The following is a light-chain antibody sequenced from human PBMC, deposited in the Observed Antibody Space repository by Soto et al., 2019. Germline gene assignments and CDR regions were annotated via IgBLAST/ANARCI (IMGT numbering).Light chain of an antibody. CDR1: QRVTTF. V-gene: IGKV3-11*01. Sequence: DIVLTQSPATLYLSPGQRAILSCRASQRVTTFFVWYYHRSGQAPGVLIYDASHRASGIPARFSGSGSGTDFTLTISSLEPEDAALYYCPQRSTWPPISFGQGTRLEI. CDR2: DAS. J-gene: IGKJ5*01. CDR3: PQRSTWPPIS.